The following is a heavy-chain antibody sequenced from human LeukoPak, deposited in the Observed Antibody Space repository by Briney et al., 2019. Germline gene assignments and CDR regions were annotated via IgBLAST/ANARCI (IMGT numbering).Heavy chain of an antibody. Sequence: GGSLRLSCAASGFIFSTYWMYWVRQGPGKGLAWVSRINSDGSTTGYADSVKGRFTISRDNAKNTLYLQMNSLRAEDTAVYYCTRGTSMDVWGQGTTVTVSS. CDR1: GFIFSTYW. V-gene: IGHV3-74*01. D-gene: IGHD1-7*01. CDR3: TRGTSMDV. CDR2: INSDGSTT. J-gene: IGHJ6*02.